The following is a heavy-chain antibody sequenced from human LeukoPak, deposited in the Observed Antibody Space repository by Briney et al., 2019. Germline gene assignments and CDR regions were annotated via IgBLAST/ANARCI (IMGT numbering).Heavy chain of an antibody. CDR2: IYPGDSDT. CDR1: GYSFTSYW. Sequence: GESLKISCKGPGYSFTSYWIGWVRQLPGKGLEGMGIIYPGDSDTRYSPSFQGQVTISADKSISTAYLQWSSLQASDTAMYYCARHLGQWLADYWGQGTLVTVSS. V-gene: IGHV5-51*01. CDR3: ARHLGQWLADY. J-gene: IGHJ4*02. D-gene: IGHD6-19*01.